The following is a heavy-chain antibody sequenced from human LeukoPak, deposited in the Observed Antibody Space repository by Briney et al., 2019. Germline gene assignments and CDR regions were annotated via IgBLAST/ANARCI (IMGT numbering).Heavy chain of an antibody. CDR2: ISGSGGST. V-gene: IGHV3-23*01. CDR1: GFTFSSYG. CDR3: AKRGTGYNHFDY. J-gene: IGHJ4*02. Sequence: LGGSLRLSCAASGFTFSSYGMSWVRQAPGKGLEWVSGISGSGGSTYYADSVKGRFTISRDNSKNTLYLQMNSLRAGDTAVYYCAKRGTGYNHFDYWGQGTLVTVSS. D-gene: IGHD3/OR15-3a*01.